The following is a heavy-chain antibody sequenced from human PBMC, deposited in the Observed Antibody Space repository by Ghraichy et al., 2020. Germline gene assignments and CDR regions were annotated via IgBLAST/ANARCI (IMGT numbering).Heavy chain of an antibody. CDR2: ISHSVGII. CDR1: GFSFSSYN. V-gene: IGHV3-48*02. D-gene: IGHD4-17*01. Sequence: GESLRLSCVASGFSFSSYNMKWVRQAPGKGLEWVSYISHSVGIIYYADSVKGRFTISKDNAKNSLYLQMNSLRHEDTAVYYCARDLYGEYTIDYWGQGTLVTVSS. CDR3: ARDLYGEYTIDY. J-gene: IGHJ4*02.